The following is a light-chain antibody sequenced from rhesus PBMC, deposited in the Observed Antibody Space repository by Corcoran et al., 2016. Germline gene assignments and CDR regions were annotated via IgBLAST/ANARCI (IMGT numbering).Light chain of an antibody. CDR1: QSISRW. CDR2: KAS. J-gene: IGKJ3*01. CDR3: LQYSSSPFT. Sequence: DIQMTQSPSSLSASVGDTVTITCRASQSISRWLDWYQQKPGKPPKLLIYKASSLQSGVPSRFSGSGSGTDFTLTISSLQPEDFATYYCLQYSSSPFTFGPGTKLDIK. V-gene: IGKV1-22*01.